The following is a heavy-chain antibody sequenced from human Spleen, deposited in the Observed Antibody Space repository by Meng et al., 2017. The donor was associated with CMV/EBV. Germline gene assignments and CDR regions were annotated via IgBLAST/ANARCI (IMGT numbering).Heavy chain of an antibody. D-gene: IGHD6-13*01. CDR3: ARESSTWNQRLFDY. V-gene: IGHV1-18*01. J-gene: IGHJ4*02. CDR2: ISAYNGNT. CDR1: GYTFTTYG. Sequence: ASVKVSCKASGYTFTTYGISWVRQAPGQGLEWMGWISAYNGNTNYAQKFQGRVTMTRDTSINTAYMELTSLRSEDTAIYYCARESSTWNQRLFDYWGQGTLVTVSS.